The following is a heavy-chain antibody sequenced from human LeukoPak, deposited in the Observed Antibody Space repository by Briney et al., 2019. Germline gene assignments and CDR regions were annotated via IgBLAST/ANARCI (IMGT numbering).Heavy chain of an antibody. J-gene: IGHJ4*02. CDR3: ARGRGSIGLLGEFDY. CDR2: INPSSGTT. D-gene: IGHD3-22*01. V-gene: IGHV1-46*01. CDR1: GYTFTSYY. Sequence: GASVKVSCKASGYTFTSYYLHWVRQAPGQGLEWMGIINPSSGTTSYAQNFQGRLTMTRDTSTSTVYMELSSLRSEDTAVYYCARGRGSIGLLGEFDYWGQGTLVTVSS.